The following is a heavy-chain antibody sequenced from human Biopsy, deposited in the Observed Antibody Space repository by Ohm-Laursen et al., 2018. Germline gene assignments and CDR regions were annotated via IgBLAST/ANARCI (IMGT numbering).Heavy chain of an antibody. D-gene: IGHD3-10*02. Sequence: SLRLSCTASGFTFSSFAMSWVRQAPEKGLVWVSGISDSGGSTHYADSVKGRFSISRDTSKNTLYLQMNSLRAEDTAVYYCAKDVFGGFSGSTDYYAYYFDSWGQGTLVTVSS. J-gene: IGHJ4*02. CDR2: ISDSGGST. CDR1: GFTFSSFA. V-gene: IGHV3-23*01. CDR3: AKDVFGGFSGSTDYYAYYFDS.